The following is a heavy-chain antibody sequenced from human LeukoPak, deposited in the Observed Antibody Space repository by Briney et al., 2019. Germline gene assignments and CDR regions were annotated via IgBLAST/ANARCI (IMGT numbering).Heavy chain of an antibody. J-gene: IGHJ4*02. D-gene: IGHD1-1*01. V-gene: IGHV4-34*01. Sequence: SETPSLTCAVYGGSFSGYYWSWIRQPPGKGLEWIGEINHSGSTNYNPSLKSRVTISVDTSKNQFSLKLSSVTAADTAVYYCARDQDSWNDGEVDYWGQGTLVTVSS. CDR2: INHSGST. CDR3: ARDQDSWNDGEVDY. CDR1: GGSFSGYY.